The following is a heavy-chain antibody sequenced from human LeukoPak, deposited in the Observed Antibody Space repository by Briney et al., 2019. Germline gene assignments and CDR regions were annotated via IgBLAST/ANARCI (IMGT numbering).Heavy chain of an antibody. V-gene: IGHV3-30-3*01. D-gene: IGHD3-3*01. CDR1: GFIFSGHV. Sequence: GGSLRLSCAASGFIFSGHVMHWVRQAPGKGLEWVSLISYDGSNKDYADSVKGRFTISRDNSKNTLYLQMNSLRAEDTAVYYCARGYNDFWSGSRFVSWGQGTLVIVSS. J-gene: IGHJ4*02. CDR2: ISYDGSNK. CDR3: ARGYNDFWSGSRFVS.